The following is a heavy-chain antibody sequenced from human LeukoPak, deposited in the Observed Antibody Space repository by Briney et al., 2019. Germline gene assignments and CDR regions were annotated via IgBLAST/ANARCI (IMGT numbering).Heavy chain of an antibody. V-gene: IGHV3-53*01. J-gene: IGHJ4*02. CDR2: IYSGGTT. CDR3: ARGGYSSSYYFDY. D-gene: IGHD6-13*01. Sequence: GGSLRNSCAASGLTVSSNYMSWVRRAPGKGLEWVSIIYSGGTTYYADSVKGRFTISRDNSENTLYLQMNSLRAEDTAVYYCARGGYSSSYYFDYWGQGTLVTVSS. CDR1: GLTVSSNY.